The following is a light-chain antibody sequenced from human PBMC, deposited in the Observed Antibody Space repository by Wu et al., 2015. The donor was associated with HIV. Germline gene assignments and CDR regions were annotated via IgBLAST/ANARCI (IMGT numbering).Light chain of an antibody. CDR1: QSVGSY. CDR2: DAS. V-gene: IGKV3-20*01. J-gene: IGKJ2*01. CDR3: QQYGSSPVT. Sequence: EIVLTQSPATLSLSPGERATLSCRASQSVGSYLAWYQQKAGQTPRLLIYDASSRATGIPARFSGSGSGADFTLTISRLEPEDFAVYYCQQYGSSPVTFGQGTKLEI.